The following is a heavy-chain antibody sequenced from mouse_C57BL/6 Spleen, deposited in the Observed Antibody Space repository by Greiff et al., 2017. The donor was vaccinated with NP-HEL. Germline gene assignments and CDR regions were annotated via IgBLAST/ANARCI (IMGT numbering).Heavy chain of an antibody. CDR2: IWSGGST. D-gene: IGHD2-5*01. V-gene: IGHV2-4*01. J-gene: IGHJ4*01. CDR3: AKNRNYSNYPYAMDY. CDR1: GFSLTSYG. Sequence: VQRVESGPGLVQPSQSLSITCTVSGFSLTSYGVHWVRQPPGKGLEWLGVIWSGGSTDYNAAFISRLSISKDNSKSQVFFKMNSLQADDTAIYYCAKNRNYSNYPYAMDYWGQGTSVTVSS.